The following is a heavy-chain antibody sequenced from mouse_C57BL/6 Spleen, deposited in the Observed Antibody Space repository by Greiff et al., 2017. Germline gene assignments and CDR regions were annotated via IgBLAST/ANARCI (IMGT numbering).Heavy chain of an antibody. V-gene: IGHV1-47*01. CDR2: FHPSNDDT. CDR1: GYTFTTYP. D-gene: IGHD2-2*01. J-gene: IGHJ2*01. CDR3: AKGTMVTTEEYYFDY. Sequence: QVQLQPSGAELVKPGASVKMSCKASGYTFTTYPLEWMKQNHGKSLEWIGNFHPSNDDTKYNEQFKGKATLTVEKSSRTVYLELSRLTSDDSAVYYCAKGTMVTTEEYYFDYWGQGTTLTVSS.